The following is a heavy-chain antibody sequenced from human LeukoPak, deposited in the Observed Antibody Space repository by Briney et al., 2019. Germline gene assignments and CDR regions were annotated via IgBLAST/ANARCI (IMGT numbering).Heavy chain of an antibody. CDR2: ISGSGGST. CDR3: AKGSVIITRYFDY. D-gene: IGHD3-10*01. CDR1: GFTFSNYA. Sequence: GGSLRLSCAASGFTFSNYAMSWVRQAPGKGLEWVSAISGSGGSTYYADSVKGRFTISRDNSKNTLYLQMNSLRAEDTAVYYCAKGSVIITRYFDYWGQGTLVTVSS. V-gene: IGHV3-23*01. J-gene: IGHJ4*02.